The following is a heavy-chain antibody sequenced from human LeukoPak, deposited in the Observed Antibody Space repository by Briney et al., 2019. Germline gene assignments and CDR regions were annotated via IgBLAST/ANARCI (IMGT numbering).Heavy chain of an antibody. D-gene: IGHD3-10*01. CDR2: IRQDGSQK. V-gene: IGHV3-7*01. J-gene: IGHJ4*02. CDR1: GFTFSSYW. CDR3: AKDRRAGSYDY. Sequence: GGSLRLSCAASGFTFSSYWMSWVRQAPGKGLEWVATIRQDGSQKYYVDSVKGRFTISRDNAKNSLYLQMNSLRAEDTAVYYCAKDRRAGSYDYWGQGTLVTVSS.